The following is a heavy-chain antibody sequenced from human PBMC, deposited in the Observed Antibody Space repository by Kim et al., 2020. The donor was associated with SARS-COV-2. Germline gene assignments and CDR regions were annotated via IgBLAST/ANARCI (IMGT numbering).Heavy chain of an antibody. CDR1: GFTFSSYG. CDR2: ISYDGSNK. D-gene: IGHD1-26*01. CDR3: AKRSGSYYSWSRNYYGMDV. Sequence: GGSLRLSCAASGFTFSSYGMHWVRQAPGKGLEWVAVISYDGSNKYYADSVKGRFTISRDNSKNTLYLQMNSLRAEDTAVYYCAKRSGSYYSWSRNYYGMDVWGQGTTVTVSS. V-gene: IGHV3-30*18. J-gene: IGHJ6*02.